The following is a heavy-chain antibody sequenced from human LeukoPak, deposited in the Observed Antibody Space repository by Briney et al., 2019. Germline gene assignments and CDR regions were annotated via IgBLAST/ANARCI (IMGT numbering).Heavy chain of an antibody. Sequence: ASVKVSCKASGYTFTSYGIRWVRQARGQGREGMGWISAYNGNTNYAQKLQGRVTMTTDTSTSTAYMELRSLRSDDTAVYYCAREGIVEWELPIDYWGQGTLVTVSS. CDR1: GYTFTSYG. D-gene: IGHD1-26*01. V-gene: IGHV1-18*01. J-gene: IGHJ4*02. CDR2: ISAYNGNT. CDR3: AREGIVEWELPIDY.